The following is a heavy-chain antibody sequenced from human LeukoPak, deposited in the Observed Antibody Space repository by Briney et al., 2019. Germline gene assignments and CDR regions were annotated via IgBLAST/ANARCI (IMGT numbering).Heavy chain of an antibody. J-gene: IGHJ4*02. CDR3: TTAMYSSSWYTYYFDY. CDR1: GFTFSNAW. CDR2: IKSKTDGGTT. D-gene: IGHD6-13*01. Sequence: GGSLRLSCAASGFTFSNAWMSWVRQAPGKGLEWVGRIKSKTDGGTTDYAAPVKGRFTISRDDPKNTLYLQMNSLKTEDTAVYYCTTAMYSSSWYTYYFDYWGQGTLVTVSS. V-gene: IGHV3-15*01.